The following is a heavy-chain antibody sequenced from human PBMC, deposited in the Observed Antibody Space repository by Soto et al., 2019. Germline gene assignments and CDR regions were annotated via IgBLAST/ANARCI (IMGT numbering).Heavy chain of an antibody. CDR2: ISGYDGHT. Sequence: ASVKVSCKASGYTFTTYGISWVRQAPGQGLEWMGWISGYDGHTKYAQKFQGRIIMTTDTSTSTVYMDLRSLRSDDTAVYYCAREWEMPYYYYGLDVWGQGTTVTVSS. J-gene: IGHJ6*02. CDR3: AREWEMPYYYYGLDV. D-gene: IGHD1-26*01. V-gene: IGHV1-18*01. CDR1: GYTFTTYG.